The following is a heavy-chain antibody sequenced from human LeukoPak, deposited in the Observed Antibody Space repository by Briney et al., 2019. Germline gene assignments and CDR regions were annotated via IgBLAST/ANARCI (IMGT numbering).Heavy chain of an antibody. J-gene: IGHJ3*02. V-gene: IGHV4-59*08. CDR2: IYYSGST. CDR1: GGSISSYY. CDR3: ARVGIVGAMGAFDI. D-gene: IGHD1-26*01. Sequence: SETLSLTCTVSGGSISSYYWSWIRQPPGKGLEWIGYIYYSGSTNYNPSPKSRVTISVDTSKNQFSLKLSSVTAADTAVYYCARVGIVGAMGAFDIWGQGTMVTVSS.